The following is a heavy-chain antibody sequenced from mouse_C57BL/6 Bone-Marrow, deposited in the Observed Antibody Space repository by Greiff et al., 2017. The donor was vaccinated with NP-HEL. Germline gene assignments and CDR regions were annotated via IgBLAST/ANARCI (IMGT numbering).Heavy chain of an antibody. CDR3: TRAVVAPYYAMDY. Sequence: VQLQQSGTVLARPGASVKMSCKTSGYTFTSYWMHWVKQRPGQGLEWIGAIYPGNSDTRYNQKFKGKSKLTAVTSASTAYMELSSLTNEDSAVYYCTRAVVAPYYAMDYWGQGTSVTVSS. J-gene: IGHJ4*01. D-gene: IGHD1-1*01. V-gene: IGHV1-5*01. CDR1: GYTFTSYW. CDR2: IYPGNSDT.